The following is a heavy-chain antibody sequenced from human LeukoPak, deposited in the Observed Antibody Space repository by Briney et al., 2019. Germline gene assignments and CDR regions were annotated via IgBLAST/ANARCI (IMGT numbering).Heavy chain of an antibody. CDR1: GGSISSYY. D-gene: IGHD5-18*01. J-gene: IGHJ6*03. CDR2: IYYSGST. Sequence: SETLSLTCTVSGGSISSYYWSWIRQPPGKGLEWIGYIYYSGSTNYNPSLKSRVTISVDTSKNQFSLKLSSVTAADTAVYYCARGRRGYSYGPRGYYYYYMDVWGKGTTVTVSS. V-gene: IGHV4-59*12. CDR3: ARGRRGYSYGPRGYYYYYMDV.